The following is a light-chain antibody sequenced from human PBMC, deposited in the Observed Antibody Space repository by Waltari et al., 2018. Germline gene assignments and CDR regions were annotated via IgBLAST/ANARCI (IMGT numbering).Light chain of an antibody. Sequence: EIVMTQSPATLSVSPGERATLSCRASQSVSSNLAWYQQKPGQAPSILIYGASTRAPGIPARFSGSGSGTEFTLTISSLQSEDFAVYYCQQYNNWPLTFGQGTKLEIK. CDR3: QQYNNWPLT. CDR2: GAS. CDR1: QSVSSN. V-gene: IGKV3-15*01. J-gene: IGKJ2*01.